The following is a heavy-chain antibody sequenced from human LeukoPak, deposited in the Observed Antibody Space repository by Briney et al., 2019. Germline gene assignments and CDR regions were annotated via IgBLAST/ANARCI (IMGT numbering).Heavy chain of an antibody. Sequence: SETLSLTCTVSGGSISSGSYYWSWIRQPAGKGLEWIRRIYTSGSTNYNPSLKSRVTISVDTSKNQFSLKLSSVTAADTAVYYCAREGRIVGATVDYWGQGTLVTVSS. J-gene: IGHJ4*02. CDR1: GGSISSGSYY. D-gene: IGHD1-26*01. CDR2: IYTSGST. CDR3: AREGRIVGATVDY. V-gene: IGHV4-61*02.